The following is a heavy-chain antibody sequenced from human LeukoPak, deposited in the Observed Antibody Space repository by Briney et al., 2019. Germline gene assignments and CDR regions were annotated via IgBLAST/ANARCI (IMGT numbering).Heavy chain of an antibody. V-gene: IGHV3-23*01. J-gene: IGHJ3*02. CDR3: AKEIRGYSSGRAAFDI. CDR1: GFTFSSYA. CDR2: ISGSGGST. Sequence: PGGSLRLSCAASGFTFSSYAMSWVRQAPGKGLEWVSAISGSGGSTYYADSVKGRFTISRDNSKNTLYLQMNSLRAEDTAVYYCAKEIRGYSSGRAAFDIWGQGTMVTVSS. D-gene: IGHD6-19*01.